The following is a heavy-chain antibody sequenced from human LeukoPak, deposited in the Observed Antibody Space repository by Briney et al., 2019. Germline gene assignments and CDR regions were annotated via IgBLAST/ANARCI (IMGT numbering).Heavy chain of an antibody. Sequence: GGSLRLSCAASGFTFSSYSMNWVRQAPGKGLEWVSSISSSSSYIYYADSVKGRFTISRDNAKNSLYLQMSSLRAEDTAVYYCARADYGDYGYFQHWGQGTLVTVSS. CDR1: GFTFSSYS. CDR2: ISSSSSYI. J-gene: IGHJ1*01. CDR3: ARADYGDYGYFQH. D-gene: IGHD4-17*01. V-gene: IGHV3-21*01.